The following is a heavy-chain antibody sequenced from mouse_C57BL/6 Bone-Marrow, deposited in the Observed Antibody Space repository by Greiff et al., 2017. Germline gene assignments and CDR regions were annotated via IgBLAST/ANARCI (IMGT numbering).Heavy chain of an antibody. CDR1: GYTFTGYW. V-gene: IGHV1-9*01. CDR2: ILPGSGST. CDR3: ARWLYYYEDY. D-gene: IGHD1-1*01. Sequence: QVQLQQSGAELMKPGASVKLSCKATGYTFTGYWIEWVKQRPGHGLEWIGEILPGSGSTTYNEKFKGKAPFTADTSSNTSYMQLSSLTTEDSAIYYCARWLYYYEDYWGQGTTLTVSS. J-gene: IGHJ2*01.